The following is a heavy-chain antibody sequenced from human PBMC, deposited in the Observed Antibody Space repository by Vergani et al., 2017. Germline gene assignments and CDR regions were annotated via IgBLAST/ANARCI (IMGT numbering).Heavy chain of an antibody. J-gene: IGHJ6*02. V-gene: IGHV1-69-2*01. CDR2: VDPEDGET. D-gene: IGHD4-17*01. Sequence: EVQLVQSGAEVKKPGATMKISCKVSGYTFTAPYMHWVKQAPGKGLEWMGLVDPEDGETIYAEKFKGRVTIAADTSTDTAHLELSSLRSEDTAVYYCATPQTVTTGGMEVWGQGTTVIVSS. CDR1: GYTFTAPY. CDR3: ATPQTVTTGGMEV.